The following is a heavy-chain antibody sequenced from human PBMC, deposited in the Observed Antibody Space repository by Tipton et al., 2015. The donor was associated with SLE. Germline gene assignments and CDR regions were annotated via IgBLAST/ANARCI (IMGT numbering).Heavy chain of an antibody. CDR1: GGSISSYY. V-gene: IGHV4-4*07. CDR2: IYTNENT. CDR3: ARGGGSYYDY. J-gene: IGHJ4*02. D-gene: IGHD1-26*01. Sequence: TLSLTCTVSGGSISSYYWSWIRQTAGGGLEWIGRIYTNENTNYNPSLKSRVTMSADPSKNQFSLRVNSATAADTAVYYCARGGGSYYDYWGQGTLVTVSS.